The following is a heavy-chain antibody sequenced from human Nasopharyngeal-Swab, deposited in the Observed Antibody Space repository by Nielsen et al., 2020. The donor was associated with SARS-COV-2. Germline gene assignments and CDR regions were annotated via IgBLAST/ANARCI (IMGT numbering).Heavy chain of an antibody. CDR1: GFTFSSYG. J-gene: IGHJ4*02. CDR2: ISGSGGST. Sequence: GESLKISCAASGFTFSSYGMHWARQAPGKGLEWVSAISGSGGSTYYADSVKGRFTISRDNSKNTLYLQMNSLRAEDTAVYYCAKGTGSYFTGDYYFDYWGQGTLVTVSS. CDR3: AKGTGSYFTGDYYFDY. D-gene: IGHD1-26*01. V-gene: IGHV3-23*01.